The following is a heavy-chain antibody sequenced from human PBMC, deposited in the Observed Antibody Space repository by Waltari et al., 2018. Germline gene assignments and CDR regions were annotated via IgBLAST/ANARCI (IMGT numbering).Heavy chain of an antibody. CDR1: GDSVSNNYW. J-gene: IGHJ4*02. Sequence: QLQLQESGPGLVKPSGTLSVTCAVSGDSVSNNYWWSWVRQSPVKGLEWIGQIHGSGSTNYNPSFASRVSVSLDTSNDQFSLKMTSATAADTAIYFCARDRGRGIYLDSWGQGTLVTVSP. V-gene: IGHV4-4*02. CDR2: IHGSGST. CDR3: ARDRGRGIYLDS.